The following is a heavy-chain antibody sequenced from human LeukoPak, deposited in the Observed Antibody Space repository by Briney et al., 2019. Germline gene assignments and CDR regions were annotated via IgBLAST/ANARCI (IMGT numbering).Heavy chain of an antibody. J-gene: IGHJ4*02. Sequence: PGGSLRLSCVAPGFTFSDYWMHSVRHAPGTGLVWVSRINTDMSSTIYTDSVKGRFTISRDNAKNTLYLQMNSLRAEDTAEYYCARDLSHCSGGSCYSAHFDYWGLGTLVTVSS. CDR3: ARDLSHCSGGSCYSAHFDY. V-gene: IGHV3-74*01. CDR2: INTDMSST. D-gene: IGHD2-15*01. CDR1: GFTFSDYW.